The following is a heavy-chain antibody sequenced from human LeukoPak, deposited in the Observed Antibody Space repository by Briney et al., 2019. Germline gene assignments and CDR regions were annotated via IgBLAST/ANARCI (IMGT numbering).Heavy chain of an antibody. V-gene: IGHV3-9*01. CDR3: AQASSGWFAHYFEH. D-gene: IGHD6-19*01. CDR1: EYA. J-gene: IGHJ4*02. CDR2: ISWGGSNI. Sequence: EYAMHWVRQVPGKGLEWISGISWGGSNIEYADSVKGRFTISRDNARKCLFLEMNSLRPEDTALYYCAQASSGWFAHYFEHWGQGTLVTVSS.